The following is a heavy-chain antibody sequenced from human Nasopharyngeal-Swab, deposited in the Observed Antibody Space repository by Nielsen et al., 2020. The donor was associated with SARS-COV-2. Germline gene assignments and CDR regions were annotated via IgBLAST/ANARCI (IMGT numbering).Heavy chain of an antibody. J-gene: IGHJ4*02. V-gene: IGHV1-18*01. Sequence: ASVKVSCKASGYTFTSYGISWVRQAPGQGLEWMGWISGYNGNTNYARKLQGRVTMTTDAYTSTAYMELRSLRSDDTAVYYCARRDSSGWHVDYWGQGTLVTVSS. CDR1: GYTFTSYG. CDR3: ARRDSSGWHVDY. D-gene: IGHD3-22*01. CDR2: ISGYNGNT.